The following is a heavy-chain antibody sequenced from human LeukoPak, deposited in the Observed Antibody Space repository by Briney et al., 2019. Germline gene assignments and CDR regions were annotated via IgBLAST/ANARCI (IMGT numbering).Heavy chain of an antibody. CDR3: ARLPTGYPNWFDA. D-gene: IGHD3-9*01. CDR1: GGSISSSSYY. V-gene: IGHV4-39*01. Sequence: SETLSLTCTVSGGSISSSSYYWGWIRRPPGKGLEWIAAIHYSGSTYYNPSLQSRVTQSVDTSKNQFSLSLISVTAADTAVYYCARLPTGYPNWFDAWGQGTLVTVSS. J-gene: IGHJ5*02. CDR2: IHYSGST.